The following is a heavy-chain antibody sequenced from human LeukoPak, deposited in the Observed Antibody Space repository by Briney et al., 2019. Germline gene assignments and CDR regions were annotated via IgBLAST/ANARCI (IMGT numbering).Heavy chain of an antibody. J-gene: IGHJ2*01. CDR1: GCTFTSYG. D-gene: IGHD4-17*01. CDR3: ARGTVTTSNWYFDL. V-gene: IGHV1-18*01. CDR2: ISAYNGNT. Sequence: ASVKVSCKASGCTFTSYGFTWVRQAPGQGLEWMGWISAYNGNTNYAQKLQGRVTMTTDTSTSTAYMELRGLRSDDTAVYYCARGTVTTSNWYFDLWGRGTLVTVSS.